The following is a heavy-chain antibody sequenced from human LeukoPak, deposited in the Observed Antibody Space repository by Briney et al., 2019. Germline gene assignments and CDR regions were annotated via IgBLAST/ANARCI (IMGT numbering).Heavy chain of an antibody. V-gene: IGHV4-59*01. D-gene: IGHD6-19*01. CDR2: IYHSGST. J-gene: IGHJ5*02. CDR1: GGSINSYY. CDR3: AISPYSSGWYDP. Sequence: SETLSLTCTVSGGSINSYYWSWIRQPPGKGLEWIGYIYHSGSTNYNPSLKSRVTISVDTSKNQFSLKLSSVTAADTAVYYCAISPYSSGWYDPWGQGTLVTVSS.